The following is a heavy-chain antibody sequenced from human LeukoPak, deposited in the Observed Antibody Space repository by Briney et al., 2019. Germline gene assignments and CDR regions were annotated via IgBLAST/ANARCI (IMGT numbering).Heavy chain of an antibody. V-gene: IGHV1-18*01. CDR3: ARETYYYGSGSYLSDGY. J-gene: IGHJ4*02. Sequence: ASVKVSCKASGYTFTSYGISWVRQAPGQGLEWMGWISAYNGNTNYAQKLQGRVTMTTDTSTSIAYMELRSLRSDDTAVYYCARETYYYGSGSYLSDGYWGQGTLVTVSS. D-gene: IGHD3-10*01. CDR2: ISAYNGNT. CDR1: GYTFTSYG.